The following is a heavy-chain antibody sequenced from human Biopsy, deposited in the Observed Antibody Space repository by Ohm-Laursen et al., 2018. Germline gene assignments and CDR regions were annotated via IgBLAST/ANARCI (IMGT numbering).Heavy chain of an antibody. CDR3: ARGRRTSGWPYFAN. Sequence: TLSLTCTVSGDSVSSGSFYWTWIRQPPGQGLEYIGYIYDRGSTANYNPSLESRVTMSVDTSKNQFSLKLSSVIAADTAVYYCARGRRTSGWPYFANWGQGTLVIVSS. J-gene: IGHJ4*02. CDR1: GDSVSSGSFY. V-gene: IGHV4-61*01. CDR2: IYDRGSTA. D-gene: IGHD6-19*01.